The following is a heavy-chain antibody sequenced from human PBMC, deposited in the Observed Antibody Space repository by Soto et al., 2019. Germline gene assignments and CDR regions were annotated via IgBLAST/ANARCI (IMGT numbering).Heavy chain of an antibody. D-gene: IGHD6-13*01. J-gene: IGHJ6*02. Sequence: SVKVSCKASGGTLSSYAISWVRQAPGQGLEWMGGIIPIFGTANYAQKFQGRVTITADESTSTAYMELSSLRSEDTAVYYCARKAYSSIYYYGMDVWGQGTTVTVYS. CDR1: GGTLSSYA. CDR2: IIPIFGTA. V-gene: IGHV1-69*13. CDR3: ARKAYSSIYYYGMDV.